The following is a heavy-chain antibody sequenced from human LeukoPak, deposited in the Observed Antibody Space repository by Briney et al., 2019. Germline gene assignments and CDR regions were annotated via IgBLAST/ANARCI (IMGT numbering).Heavy chain of an antibody. CDR3: TRVMQAYYYDSSGYYDDAFDI. CDR1: GFTFGDYA. Sequence: GGSLRLSCTASGFTFGDYAMSWVRQAPGKGLEWVGFIRSKAYGGTTEYAVSVKGRFTISRDDSKSIAYLQMNSLKTEDTAVYYCTRVMQAYYYDSSGYYDDAFDIWGQGTMVTVSS. V-gene: IGHV3-49*04. J-gene: IGHJ3*02. D-gene: IGHD3-22*01. CDR2: IRSKAYGGTT.